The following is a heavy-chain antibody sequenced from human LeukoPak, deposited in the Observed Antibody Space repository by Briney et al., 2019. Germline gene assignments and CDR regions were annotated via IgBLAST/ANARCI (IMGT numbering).Heavy chain of an antibody. V-gene: IGHV4-34*01. J-gene: IGHJ4*02. CDR3: GRGPGIAVAGYFDY. CDR2: INHSGST. Sequence: SETLSLTCAVYGGSFSGYYCSWIRQPPGKGLDWIGEINHSGSTNYNPSLKSRVTISVDTSKNQFSLKLSSVTAADTAVYYCGRGPGIAVAGYFDYWGQGTLVTVSS. CDR1: GGSFSGYY. D-gene: IGHD6-19*01.